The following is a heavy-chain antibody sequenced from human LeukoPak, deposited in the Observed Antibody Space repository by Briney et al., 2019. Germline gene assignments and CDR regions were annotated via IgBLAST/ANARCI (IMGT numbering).Heavy chain of an antibody. CDR3: AMAMEGENFDY. J-gene: IGHJ4*02. CDR2: IYYSGST. V-gene: IGHV4-59*01. D-gene: IGHD5-18*01. Sequence: SETLSLTCTVSGGSISSYYWSWIRQPPGKGLEWIGYIYYSGSTNYNPSLKCRVTISVDTSKNQFSLKLSSVTAADTAVYYCAMAMEGENFDYWGQGTLVTVSS. CDR1: GGSISSYY.